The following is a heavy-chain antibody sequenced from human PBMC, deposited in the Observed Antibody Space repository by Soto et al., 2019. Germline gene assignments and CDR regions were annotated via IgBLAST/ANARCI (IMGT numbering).Heavy chain of an antibody. CDR2: ISAYNGNT. D-gene: IGHD3-3*01. J-gene: IGHJ3*02. V-gene: IGHV1-18*01. CDR3: ARAEYYDFWSGYVVGAFDI. Sequence: QVPLVQSGAEVKKPGASVKVSCKASGYTFTSYGISWVRQAPGQGLEWMGWISAYNGNTNYAQKLQGRVTMTTDTSTSTAYMELRSLRSDDTAVYYCARAEYYDFWSGYVVGAFDIWGQGTMVTVSS. CDR1: GYTFTSYG.